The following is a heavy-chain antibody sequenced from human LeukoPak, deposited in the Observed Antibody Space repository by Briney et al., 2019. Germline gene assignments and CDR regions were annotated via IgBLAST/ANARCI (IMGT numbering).Heavy chain of an antibody. CDR3: ARRSGSYFDY. D-gene: IGHD1-26*01. Sequence: GESLQISCQGSGYRFTNFWIGWVRQMPGKGLEWMGIIHPGDSDTRYSPSFQGQVTISADKSISTAYLQWNSLKASDTAMYYCARRSGSYFDYWGQGTLVTVSS. V-gene: IGHV5-51*01. CDR2: IHPGDSDT. CDR1: GYRFTNFW. J-gene: IGHJ4*02.